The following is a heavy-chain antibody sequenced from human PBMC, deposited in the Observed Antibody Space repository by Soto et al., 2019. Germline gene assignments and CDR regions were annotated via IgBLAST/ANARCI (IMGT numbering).Heavy chain of an antibody. CDR2: INPSGGST. Sequence: ASVKVSCKASGYTFTSYYMYWVRQAPGQGLEWMGIINPSGGSTSCAQKFQGRVTMTRDTSTSTVYMELSSLRSEDTAVYYCARDTRTIGYGDYGPAFDIWGQGTMVTVSS. J-gene: IGHJ3*02. V-gene: IGHV1-46*01. CDR1: GYTFTSYY. D-gene: IGHD4-17*01. CDR3: ARDTRTIGYGDYGPAFDI.